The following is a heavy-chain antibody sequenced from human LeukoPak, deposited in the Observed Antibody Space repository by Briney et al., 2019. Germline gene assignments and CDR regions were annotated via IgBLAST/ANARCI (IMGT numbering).Heavy chain of an antibody. D-gene: IGHD3-22*01. CDR3: ARGSVIVVVITKYYFDY. CDR1: GGSFSGYY. J-gene: IGHJ4*02. Sequence: SETLSLTCAVYGGSFSGYYWSWIRQPPGKGLGWIGEISHSGSTNYNPSLKSRVTISVDTSKNQFSLKLSSVTAADTAVYYCARGSVIVVVITKYYFDYWGQGTLVTVSS. CDR2: ISHSGST. V-gene: IGHV4-34*01.